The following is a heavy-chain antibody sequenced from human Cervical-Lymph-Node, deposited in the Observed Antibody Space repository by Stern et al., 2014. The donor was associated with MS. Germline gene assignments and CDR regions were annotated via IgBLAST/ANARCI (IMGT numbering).Heavy chain of an antibody. Sequence: EVQLVESGGGLIQPGGSLRLSCAPSGFTVSSTYMSWVRQAPGRGLEWVSIIVSGCATAYAVSVKGRFTISRDNSRNTLYLQMNSLRAEDTAFYYCARVPPGYGSNSFFDYWGQGNLVTVSS. CDR1: GFTVSSTY. V-gene: IGHV3-53*01. D-gene: IGHD4-23*01. CDR3: ARVPPGYGSNSFFDY. J-gene: IGHJ4*02. CDR2: IVSGCAT.